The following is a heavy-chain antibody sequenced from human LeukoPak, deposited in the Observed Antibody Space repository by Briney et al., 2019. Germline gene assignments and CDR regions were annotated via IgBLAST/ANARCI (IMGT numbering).Heavy chain of an antibody. Sequence: ASVKVSCKASGYTFTGYYMHWVRQAPGQGLEWMGWINPNSGGTNYAQKFQGRVTMTRDTSISTAYMELSRLRSDDTAVYYCARVGGMVRGVIALNYWGQGTLVTVSS. CDR1: GYTFTGYY. D-gene: IGHD3-10*01. J-gene: IGHJ4*02. V-gene: IGHV1-2*02. CDR2: INPNSGGT. CDR3: ARVGGMVRGVIALNY.